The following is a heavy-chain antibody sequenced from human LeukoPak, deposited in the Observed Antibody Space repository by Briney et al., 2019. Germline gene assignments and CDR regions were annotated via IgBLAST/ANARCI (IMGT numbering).Heavy chain of an antibody. Sequence: GGSLRLSCAASGFTFNSNYMNWVRQAPGKGLEWVSIIYSGGTTYYADSVKGRFTISRDNSKNTVYLQMNSLRAEDTAVYYCARAGGSIKPFDYWGQGTLVTVSS. D-gene: IGHD2-2*01. CDR3: ARAGGSIKPFDY. J-gene: IGHJ4*02. V-gene: IGHV3-53*01. CDR1: GFTFNSNY. CDR2: IYSGGTT.